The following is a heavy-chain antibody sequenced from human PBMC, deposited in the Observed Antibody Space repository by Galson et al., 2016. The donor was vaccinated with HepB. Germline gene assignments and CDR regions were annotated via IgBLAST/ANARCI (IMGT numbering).Heavy chain of an antibody. Sequence: PALVKPTQTLTLTCTFSGFSLTDTEVGVGWIRRPPGKALEWLALVYWNGETEYSPSLKSRLTMTKDTSKNQVVLIMSNMDPVDTATYFCAHSSGGLFDYWSQGTLVTGTS. CDR2: VYWNGET. CDR3: AHSSGGLFDY. J-gene: IGHJ4*02. CDR1: GFSLTDTEVG. D-gene: IGHD3-3*01. V-gene: IGHV2-5*01.